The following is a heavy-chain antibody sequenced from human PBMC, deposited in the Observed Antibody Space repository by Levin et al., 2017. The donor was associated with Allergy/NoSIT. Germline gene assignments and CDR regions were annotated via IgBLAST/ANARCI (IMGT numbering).Heavy chain of an antibody. CDR2: ISAYNGNT. CDR1: AYTFTSYG. CDR3: ARAIEGYYYDSSVYPTTFDY. J-gene: IGHJ4*02. D-gene: IGHD3-22*01. Sequence: GESLKISCKASAYTFTSYGISWVRQAPGQGLEWMGWISAYNGNTNYAQKLQGRVTMTTDTSTSTAYMELRSLRSDDTAVYYCARAIEGYYYDSSVYPTTFDYWGQGTLVTVSS. V-gene: IGHV1-18*01.